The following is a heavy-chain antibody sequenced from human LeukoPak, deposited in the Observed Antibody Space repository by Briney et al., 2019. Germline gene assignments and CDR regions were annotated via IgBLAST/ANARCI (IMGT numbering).Heavy chain of an antibody. J-gene: IGHJ4*02. CDR3: ARETRYGSGSYPLH. CDR2: INHSGST. Sequence: SETLSLTCAVYGGSFSGYYWSWIRQPPGKGLEWIGEINHSGSTNYNPSLKSRVTISVDTSKNQFSLKLSSVTAADTAVYYCARETRYGSGSYPLHWGQGTLVTVSS. CDR1: GGSFSGYY. D-gene: IGHD3-10*01. V-gene: IGHV4-34*01.